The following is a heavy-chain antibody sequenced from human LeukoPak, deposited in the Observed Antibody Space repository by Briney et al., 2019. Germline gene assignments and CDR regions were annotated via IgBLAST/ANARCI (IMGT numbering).Heavy chain of an antibody. D-gene: IGHD1-7*01. Sequence: SVKVSCKASGGTFSSYAISWVRQAPGQGLEWMGRIIPIFGTANYAQKFQSRVTITTDESTSTACMELSSLRSEDTAVYYCARGHITGTVTYLDYWGQGTLVTVSS. CDR1: GGTFSSYA. J-gene: IGHJ4*02. V-gene: IGHV1-69*05. CDR2: IIPIFGTA. CDR3: ARGHITGTVTYLDY.